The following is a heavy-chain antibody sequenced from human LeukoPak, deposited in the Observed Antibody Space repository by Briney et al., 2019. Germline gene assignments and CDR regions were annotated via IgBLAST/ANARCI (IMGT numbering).Heavy chain of an antibody. CDR1: GDSINSGDYY. CDR2: VYDDGST. CDR3: ARGDRSTWSFKI. V-gene: IGHV4-30-4*01. D-gene: IGHD6-13*01. Sequence: SQTLSLTCTVSGDSINSGDYYWSWIRQPPEKGLEWIAHVYDDGSTPYNPSLRSRVTISVDTSKNQLSLKLNSVTAADTAVYYCARGDRSTWSFKIRGQGTLVTVSS. J-gene: IGHJ4*02.